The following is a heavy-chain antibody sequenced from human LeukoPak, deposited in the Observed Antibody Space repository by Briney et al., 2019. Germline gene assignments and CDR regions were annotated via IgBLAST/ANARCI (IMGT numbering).Heavy chain of an antibody. J-gene: IGHJ4*02. CDR3: ARQAGVRGVIRFDY. CDR2: INHSGST. CDR1: GGSFSGYY. D-gene: IGHD3-10*01. V-gene: IGHV4-34*01. Sequence: SETLSLTCAVYGGSFSGYYWSWIRQPPGKGLEWIGEINHSGSTNYNPSLKSRVTISVDTSKNQFSLKLSSVTAADTAVYYCARQAGVRGVIRFDYWGQGTLVTVSS.